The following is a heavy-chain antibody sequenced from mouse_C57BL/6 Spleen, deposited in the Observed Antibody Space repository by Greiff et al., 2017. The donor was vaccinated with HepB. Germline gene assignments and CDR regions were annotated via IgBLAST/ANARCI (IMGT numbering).Heavy chain of an antibody. CDR3: AYGYYTAWFAY. Sequence: QVQLKQSGPELVKPGASVKISCKASGYAFSSSWMNWVKQRPGKGLEWIGRIYPGDGDTNYNGKFKGKATLTADKSSSTAYMQLSSLTSEDSAVYFCAYGYYTAWFAYWGQGTLVTVSA. CDR2: IYPGDGDT. J-gene: IGHJ3*01. V-gene: IGHV1-82*01. D-gene: IGHD2-3*01. CDR1: GYAFSSSW.